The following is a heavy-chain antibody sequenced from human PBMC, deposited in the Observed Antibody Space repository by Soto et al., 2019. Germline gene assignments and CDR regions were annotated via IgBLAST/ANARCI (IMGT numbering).Heavy chain of an antibody. D-gene: IGHD6-19*01. V-gene: IGHV3-23*01. J-gene: IGHJ5*02. CDR1: GFTFSSYA. Sequence: HPGGSLRLSCASSGFTFSSYAMSWVRQAPGKGLEWVSAISGSGGSTYYADSVKGRFTISRDNSKNTLYLQMNSLRAEDTAVYYCAKDIGPGWYGNWFDPWGQGTLVTVSS. CDR3: AKDIGPGWYGNWFDP. CDR2: ISGSGGST.